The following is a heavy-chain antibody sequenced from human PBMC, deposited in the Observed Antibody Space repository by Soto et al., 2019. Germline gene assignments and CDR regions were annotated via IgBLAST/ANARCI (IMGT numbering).Heavy chain of an antibody. Sequence: SETLSLTCTVSGASISSTSYYWGWIRQPPGKGLEWIGSFYYSGSTYYNPSLKSRVIISVDTSKNQFSLKLSSVTAADTAVYYCARRGLPAGTGLDDWGQGTTVTVS. J-gene: IGHJ6*02. CDR1: GASISSTSYY. D-gene: IGHD2-2*01. CDR2: FYYSGST. CDR3: ARRGLPAGTGLDD. V-gene: IGHV4-39*01.